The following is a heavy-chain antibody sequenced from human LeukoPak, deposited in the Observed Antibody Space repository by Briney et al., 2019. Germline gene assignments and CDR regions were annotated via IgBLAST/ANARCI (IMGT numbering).Heavy chain of an antibody. V-gene: IGHV3-48*03. CDR2: ISSSGSTI. CDR1: GXTFSSYE. J-gene: IGHJ6*02. D-gene: IGHD1-1*01. Sequence: GGSLRLSWAASGXTFSSYEMNWVRQAPGKGLEWVSYISSSGSTIYYADSVKGRFTISRDNAKNSLYLQMNSLRAEDTAVYYCARDLTTLRSGMDVWGQGTTVTVSS. CDR3: ARDLTTLRSGMDV.